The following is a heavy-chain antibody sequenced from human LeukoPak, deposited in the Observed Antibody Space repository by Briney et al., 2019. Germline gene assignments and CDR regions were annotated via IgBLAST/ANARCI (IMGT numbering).Heavy chain of an antibody. CDR2: IVTGGLTT. CDR3: ARRSTSGNFYSGMDV. J-gene: IGHJ6*02. V-gene: IGHV3-23*01. Sequence: GSLRLSFAASGFTFSSYAMRWVRQAPGKGLEWVSTIVTGGLTTYYADSVKGRFTISRDNSKNTLYLQMNSLRADDTAVYYCARRSTSGNFYSGMDVWGQGTTVTVS. CDR1: GFTFSSYA. D-gene: IGHD3-10*01.